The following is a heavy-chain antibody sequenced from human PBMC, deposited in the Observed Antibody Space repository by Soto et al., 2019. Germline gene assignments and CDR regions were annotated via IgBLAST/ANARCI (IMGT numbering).Heavy chain of an antibody. Sequence: QVQLVESGGGVVQPGRSLRLSCAASGFTFSHYAMHWVRQAPGKGLEWVALMSYAGSNEYYAVSVKGRFTISRANSKNTLYLQMNSLSAEDTAVYYCAKDGSHNFDYWGQGTLVTVSS. D-gene: IGHD1-26*01. V-gene: IGHV3-30*18. CDR1: GFTFSHYA. CDR2: MSYAGSNE. CDR3: AKDGSHNFDY. J-gene: IGHJ4*02.